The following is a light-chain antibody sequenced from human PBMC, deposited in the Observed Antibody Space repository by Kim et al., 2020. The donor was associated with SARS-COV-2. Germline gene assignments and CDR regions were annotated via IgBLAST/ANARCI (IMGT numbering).Light chain of an antibody. CDR1: QSVNSN. Sequence: EIVMTQSPATLSVSPGERATLSCRASQSVNSNLAWYQQTPGQAPRLLIYGASTRSTGIPARFSGSGSGTEFTLTISSLQSEDFAVYYCQQYNNWPPVYTFGQGTKLEI. CDR2: GAS. CDR3: QQYNNWPPVYT. J-gene: IGKJ2*01. V-gene: IGKV3-15*01.